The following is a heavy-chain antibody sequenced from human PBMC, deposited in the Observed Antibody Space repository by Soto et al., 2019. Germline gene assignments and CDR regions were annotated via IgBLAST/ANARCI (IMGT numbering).Heavy chain of an antibody. CDR1: GYSFTSYW. J-gene: IGHJ6*02. D-gene: IGHD5-18*01. CDR3: ARTSMQSRGYSYGHGSRDV. CDR2: IDPSDSYT. Sequence: EVQLVQSGAEVKKPGESLRISCKGSGYSFTSYWISWVRQMPGKGLEWMGRIDPSDSYTNYSPSFQGHVTISADKSISTAYLQWSSLKASDTAMYYCARTSMQSRGYSYGHGSRDVWGQGTTVTVSS. V-gene: IGHV5-10-1*01.